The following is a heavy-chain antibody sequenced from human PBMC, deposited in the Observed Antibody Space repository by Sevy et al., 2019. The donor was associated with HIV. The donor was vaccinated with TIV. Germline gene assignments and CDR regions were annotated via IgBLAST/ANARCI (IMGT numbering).Heavy chain of an antibody. Sequence: ASVKVSCKASGYTFTGYYMHWVRQAPGQGLAWMGWINPNSGGTNYAQKFQGRVTMTRDTSISTAYMELSRLRSDDTAVYYCARDPGYYDSSGYYSLGMDVWGQGTTVTVSS. D-gene: IGHD3-22*01. CDR2: INPNSGGT. J-gene: IGHJ6*02. CDR3: ARDPGYYDSSGYYSLGMDV. CDR1: GYTFTGYY. V-gene: IGHV1-2*02.